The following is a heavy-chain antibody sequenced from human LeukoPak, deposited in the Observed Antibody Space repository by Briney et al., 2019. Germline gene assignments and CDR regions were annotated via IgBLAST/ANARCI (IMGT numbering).Heavy chain of an antibody. D-gene: IGHD1-1*01. V-gene: IGHV1-2*02. CDR1: RYTFTVYD. J-gene: IGHJ5*02. CDR2: INPNSGAT. Sequence: ASVKVSSTASRYTFTVYDMHCGLQAPGQGLEWMGLINPNSGATNYAQKFQGRVTMALDTSISTAYMELSRLRSDDTAVYICANVSTTPVSSFDPWGQGTLVTVSS. CDR3: ANVSTTPVSSFDP.